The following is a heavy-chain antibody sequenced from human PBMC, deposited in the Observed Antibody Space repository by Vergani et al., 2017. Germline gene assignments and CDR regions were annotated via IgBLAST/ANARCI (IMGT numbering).Heavy chain of an antibody. D-gene: IGHD5-18*01. Sequence: EVQLVESGGGLVKPGGSLRLSCAASGFTFSSYSMNWVRQAPGKGLEWVSSISSSSSYIYYADSVKGRFTISRDNAKNSLYLQMNSLRAEDTAVYYCARVLGDTAMAVDYWGQGTLVTVSS. CDR1: GFTFSSYS. V-gene: IGHV3-21*01. CDR3: ARVLGDTAMAVDY. CDR2: ISSSSSYI. J-gene: IGHJ4*02.